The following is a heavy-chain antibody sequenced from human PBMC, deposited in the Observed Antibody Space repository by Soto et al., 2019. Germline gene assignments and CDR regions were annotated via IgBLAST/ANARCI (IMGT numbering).Heavy chain of an antibody. J-gene: IGHJ3*02. V-gene: IGHV4-59*01. D-gene: IGHD4-4*01. CDR3: ARSPNYPDAFDI. CDR2: IYYSGST. Sequence: ETLSLTCTVSGGSISSYYWSWIRQPPGKGLEWIGYIYYSGSTNYNPSLKSRVTISVDTSKNQFSLKLSSVTAADTAVYYCARSPNYPDAFDIWGQGTMVTVSS. CDR1: GGSISSYY.